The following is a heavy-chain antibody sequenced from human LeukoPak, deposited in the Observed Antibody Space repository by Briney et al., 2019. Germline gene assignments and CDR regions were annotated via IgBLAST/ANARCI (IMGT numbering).Heavy chain of an antibody. CDR3: AKDIVGSYYDSSGKDY. J-gene: IGHJ4*02. V-gene: IGHV3-74*01. CDR1: GFTFSSYW. Sequence: GGSLRLSCAASGFTFSSYWMHWVRQAPGKGLVWVSRINNDGSSTSYADSVKGRFTVSRDNAKDTLYLQMNSLRAEDTALYYCAKDIVGSYYDSSGKDYWGQGTLVTVSS. CDR2: INNDGSST. D-gene: IGHD3-22*01.